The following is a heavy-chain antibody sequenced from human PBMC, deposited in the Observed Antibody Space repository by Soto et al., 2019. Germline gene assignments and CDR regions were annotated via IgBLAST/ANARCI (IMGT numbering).Heavy chain of an antibody. CDR1: GGTFSSYA. CDR3: ARGGEQQLYIYYYYGMDV. D-gene: IGHD6-13*01. Sequence: SVKVSCKASGGTFSSYAISWVRQAPGQGLEWMGGIIPIFGTANYAQKFQGRVTITADESTSTAYMELSSLRSEDTAVYYCARGGEQQLYIYYYYGMDVWGQGTTVTVSS. J-gene: IGHJ6*02. V-gene: IGHV1-69*13. CDR2: IIPIFGTA.